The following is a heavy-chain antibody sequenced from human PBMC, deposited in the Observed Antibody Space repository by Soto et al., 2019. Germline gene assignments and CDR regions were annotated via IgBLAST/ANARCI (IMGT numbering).Heavy chain of an antibody. CDR3: ARESWGVFDP. Sequence: QVQLQESGPGLVKPSQTLSLTCTVSGGSISSGGYYWSWIRQHPGKGLEWIGDIYYSGTTYYNPSLKSRVTISVDTSKNQFSMKVTSVTAADTAVYYWARESWGVFDPWGQGTLVTVSS. D-gene: IGHD3-16*01. V-gene: IGHV4-31*03. CDR2: IYYSGTT. J-gene: IGHJ5*02. CDR1: GGSISSGGYY.